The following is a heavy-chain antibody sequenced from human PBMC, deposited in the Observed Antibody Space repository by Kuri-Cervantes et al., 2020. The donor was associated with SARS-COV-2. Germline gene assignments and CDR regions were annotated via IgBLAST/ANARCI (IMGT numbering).Heavy chain of an antibody. D-gene: IGHD4-17*01. Sequence: SETLSLTCAVYGGSFSGYYWSWIRQPPGRGLEWIGYIYYSGSTYYNPSLKSRVTISVDASKNQFSLKLTSVTAADTAVYYCARVDYAGNYYYYGMDVWGQGTTVTVSS. V-gene: IGHV4-34*09. CDR1: GGSFSGYY. J-gene: IGHJ6*02. CDR3: ARVDYAGNYYYYGMDV. CDR2: IYYSGST.